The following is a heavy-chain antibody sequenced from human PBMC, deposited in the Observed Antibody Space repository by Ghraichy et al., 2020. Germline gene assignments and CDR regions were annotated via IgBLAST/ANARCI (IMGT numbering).Heavy chain of an antibody. D-gene: IGHD3-10*01. CDR2: ISSSRTNI. J-gene: IGHJ4*02. Sequence: GGSLRLSCAASGFTFSSYNMNWVRQAPGKGLEWVSYISSSRTNIYYADSVKGRFTISRDNAKSSLFLQMNSLKVEDTAVYYCARVVSHYYGSGSHPYDYWGQGTLVTVSS. CDR3: ARVVSHYYGSGSHPYDY. V-gene: IGHV3-48*01. CDR1: GFTFSSYN.